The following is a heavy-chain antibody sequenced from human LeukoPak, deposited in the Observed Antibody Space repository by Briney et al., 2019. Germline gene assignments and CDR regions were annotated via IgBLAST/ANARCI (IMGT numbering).Heavy chain of an antibody. CDR1: GFTFASYA. J-gene: IGHJ4*02. V-gene: IGHV3-23*01. D-gene: IGHD2-2*01. CDR3: AKDYPALGYCTSTTCSLFDY. Sequence: TGGSLRLSCAASGFTFASYAMSWVRQAPGKGLEWVSAISDSAYSTFYADSVKGRFTVSRDDSQNTLYLQMNSLRAEDTAVYYCAKDYPALGYCTSTTCSLFDYWGQGILVTVSS. CDR2: ISDSAYST.